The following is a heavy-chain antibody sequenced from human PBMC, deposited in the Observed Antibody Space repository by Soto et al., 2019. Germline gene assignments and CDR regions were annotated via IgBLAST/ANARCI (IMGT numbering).Heavy chain of an antibody. CDR3: ARHFSSGWYGNFDY. CDR1: GGSFSSYY. D-gene: IGHD6-19*01. V-gene: IGHV4-59*08. CDR2: IYYSGST. J-gene: IGHJ4*02. Sequence: SETLSLTCAVYGGSFSSYYWSWIRQPPGKGLEWIGYIYYSGSTNYNPSLKSRVTISVDTSKNQFSLKLSSVTAADTAVYYCARHFSSGWYGNFDYWGQGTLVTVSS.